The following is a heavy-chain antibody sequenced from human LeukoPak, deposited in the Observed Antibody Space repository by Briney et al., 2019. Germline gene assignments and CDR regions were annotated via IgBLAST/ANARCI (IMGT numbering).Heavy chain of an antibody. Sequence: GSLRLSCVASGFMLSNNAMSWVRQAPGKGLEWIGEIYHSGTTNYNPSLKSRVTMSVDKSENQFSLKLSSVTAADTAVYYCARSPSGSSSRWFDPWGQGTLVTVSS. J-gene: IGHJ5*02. V-gene: IGHV4-4*02. CDR3: ARSPSGSSSRWFDP. D-gene: IGHD1-26*01. CDR2: IYHSGTT. CDR1: GFMLSNNAM.